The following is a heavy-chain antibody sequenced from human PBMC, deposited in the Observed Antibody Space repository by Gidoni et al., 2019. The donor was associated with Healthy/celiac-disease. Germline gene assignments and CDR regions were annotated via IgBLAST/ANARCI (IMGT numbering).Heavy chain of an antibody. J-gene: IGHJ3*02. CDR2: ISGSGGST. CDR1: GFTFSSYA. V-gene: IGHV3-23*04. CDR3: AKVLRFLEWLDSDAFDI. D-gene: IGHD3-3*01. Sequence: EVQPVESGGGLVQPGGSLGPSCAASGFTFSSYAMSWVRQAPGKGLEWVSAISGSGGSTYYADSVKGRFNISRDNSKNTLYLQMNSLRAEDTAVYYCAKVLRFLEWLDSDAFDIWGQGTMVTVSS.